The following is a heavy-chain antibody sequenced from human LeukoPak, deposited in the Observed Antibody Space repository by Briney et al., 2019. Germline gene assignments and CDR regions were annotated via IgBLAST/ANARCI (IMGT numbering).Heavy chain of an antibody. CDR1: GFTFRIHE. CDR2: IGTITSTT. Sequence: GGSLRLSCAASGFTFRIHEMNWVRQAPGKGLEWVSYIGTITSTTYYADSVKGRFTVSRDDAKSSLYLQMNSLRAEDTAVYYCAKLGSGWYFDYWGQGTLVTVSS. D-gene: IGHD6-19*01. J-gene: IGHJ4*02. V-gene: IGHV3-48*03. CDR3: AKLGSGWYFDY.